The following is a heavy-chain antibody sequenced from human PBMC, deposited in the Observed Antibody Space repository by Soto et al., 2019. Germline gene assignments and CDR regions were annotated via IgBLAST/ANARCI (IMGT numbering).Heavy chain of an antibody. J-gene: IGHJ4*02. V-gene: IGHV4-34*01. Sequence: QVQLQQWGAGLLKPSETLSLTCAVYGRSFSGYYWNWIRQPPGKGLEWIGEINHSGSTNYNPSLTSRFTISVDTSKNQFSLKLSSVTAADTAVYYCARGWGRLVDYWGQGTRVTVSS. D-gene: IGHD7-27*01. CDR1: GRSFSGYY. CDR2: INHSGST. CDR3: ARGWGRLVDY.